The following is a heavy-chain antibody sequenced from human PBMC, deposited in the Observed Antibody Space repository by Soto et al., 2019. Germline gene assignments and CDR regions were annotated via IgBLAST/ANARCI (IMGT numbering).Heavy chain of an antibody. D-gene: IGHD2-2*01. CDR1: GYTFTSYG. J-gene: IGHJ6*02. V-gene: IGHV1-18*01. Sequence: ASVKVSCKASGYTFTSYGISWVRQAPGQGLEWMGWISAYNGNTNYAQKLQGRVTMTTDTSTSTAYMELRSLRSDDTAVYYCARESIVVVPASDDYYYGMDVWGQGTTVTVSS. CDR2: ISAYNGNT. CDR3: ARESIVVVPASDDYYYGMDV.